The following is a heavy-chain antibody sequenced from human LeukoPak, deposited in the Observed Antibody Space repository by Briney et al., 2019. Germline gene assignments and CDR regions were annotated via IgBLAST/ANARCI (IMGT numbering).Heavy chain of an antibody. D-gene: IGHD3-10*01. CDR2: INHSGSA. CDR3: ARRYPSVRGVNLRPQEVRKYYFDY. CDR1: GESFSGYY. Sequence: SETLSLTCAVYGESFSGYYWSWIRQPPGKGLEWIGDINHSGSANYNPSLKSRVTMSVDTSKKHFSPKLTSVTAADTAVYYCARRYPSVRGVNLRPQEVRKYYFDYWGQGNLVTVSS. J-gene: IGHJ4*02. V-gene: IGHV4-34*01.